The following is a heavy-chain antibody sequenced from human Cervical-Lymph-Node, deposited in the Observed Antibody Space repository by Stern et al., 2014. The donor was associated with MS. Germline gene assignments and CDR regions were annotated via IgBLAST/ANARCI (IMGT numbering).Heavy chain of an antibody. CDR3: GKDLFYWSADS. CDR2: IGSDGAT. Sequence: EVQLVESGGGLVQPGGSLRLSCVGSGFTFKNFAMTWVRQAPGKGLEWIAGIGSDGATHFADSVRGRFSLSRDNSKNTLYLQMDSLRAEDTAVYYCGKDLFYWSADSWGQGSLVTVSS. V-gene: IGHV3-23*04. CDR1: GFTFKNFA. D-gene: IGHD3-3*01. J-gene: IGHJ4*02.